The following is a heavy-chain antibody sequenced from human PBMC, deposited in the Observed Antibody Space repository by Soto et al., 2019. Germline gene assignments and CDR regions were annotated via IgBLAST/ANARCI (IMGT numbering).Heavy chain of an antibody. D-gene: IGHD6-13*01. CDR2: IYYSGST. Sequence: SETLSLTCTVSGGSVSSGSYYWSWIRQPSGKGLEWIGYIYYSGSTNYNPSLKSRVTISVDTSKNQFSLKLSSVTAADTAVYYCASGIAAAGTRGVFDYWGQGTLVTVSS. J-gene: IGHJ4*02. CDR3: ASGIAAAGTRGVFDY. V-gene: IGHV4-61*01. CDR1: GGSVSSGSYY.